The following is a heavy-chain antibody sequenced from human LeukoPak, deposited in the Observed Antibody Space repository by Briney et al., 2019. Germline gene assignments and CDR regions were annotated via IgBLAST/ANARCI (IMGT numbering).Heavy chain of an antibody. CDR3: ARLTFGFYGAFDY. CDR2: ISVYSGNT. V-gene: IGHV1-18*04. CDR1: GYNLSAYG. J-gene: IGHJ4*02. Sequence: ASVTVSCKASGYNLSAYGINWVRQAPGQGLEWMGWISVYSGNTNYAQMLQGRVTMTTDTSTSTAYMELRSLRSDDTAVYHCARLTFGFYGAFDYWGQGTLVTVSS. D-gene: IGHD4-17*01.